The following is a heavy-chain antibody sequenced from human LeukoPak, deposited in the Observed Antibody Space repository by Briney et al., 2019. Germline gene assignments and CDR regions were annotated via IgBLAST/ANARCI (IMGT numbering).Heavy chain of an antibody. D-gene: IGHD3-9*01. CDR2: ISGRSDNT. CDR3: AKWGVFDVVTGYYVSVF. Sequence: GASLRLSCAASGFIFSNYAMYWVRQAPGKGLEWVSAISGRSDNTYYADSVKGRFTLSRDSSKNTLYLQMNSLRADDTAVYYCAKWGVFDVVTGYYVSVFWGQGTLLTGS. J-gene: IGHJ4*02. CDR1: GFIFSNYA. V-gene: IGHV3-23*01.